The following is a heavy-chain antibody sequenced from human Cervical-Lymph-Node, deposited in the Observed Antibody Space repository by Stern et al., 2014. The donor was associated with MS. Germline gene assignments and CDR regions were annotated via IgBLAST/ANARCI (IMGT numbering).Heavy chain of an antibody. CDR2: INPSGDST. CDR3: ARELSGSYRSYWYFDL. J-gene: IGHJ2*01. Sequence: VQLVESGAEVKKPGASVTVSCKLSGYTLTSYYMYWVRHAPGQGLAWMGLINPSGDSTSYAQQIQARDTMTRDTSTSTVYMELSSLRSEDTAMDYCARELSGSYRSYWYFDLWGRGTLVTVSS. D-gene: IGHD1-26*01. V-gene: IGHV1-46*01. CDR1: GYTLTSYY.